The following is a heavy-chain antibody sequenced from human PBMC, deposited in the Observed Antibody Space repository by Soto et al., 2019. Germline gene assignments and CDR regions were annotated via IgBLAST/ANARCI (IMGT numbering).Heavy chain of an antibody. J-gene: IGHJ5*02. V-gene: IGHV1-18*01. Sequence: QVHLVQSGAEVKKPGASVKVSCKASGYTFTSYGISWVRQATGQGLEWMGWISAYNGNTNYAQTLQGRVTMTTDTSTSKAYMELRSLRSADTAVYYCARDGGVQARFDPWCQGTLVTVSS. CDR2: ISAYNGNT. CDR3: ARDGGVQARFDP. CDR1: GYTFTSYG. D-gene: IGHD2-8*02.